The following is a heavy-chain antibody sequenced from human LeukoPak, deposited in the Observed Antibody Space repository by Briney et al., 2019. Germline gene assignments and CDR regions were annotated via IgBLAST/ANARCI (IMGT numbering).Heavy chain of an antibody. CDR2: IYTSGST. CDR1: GGSISCYY. D-gene: IGHD3-22*01. CDR3: ARRGLYYYDSSGDY. Sequence: SETLSLTCTVSGGSISCYYWSWIRQPAGKGLEWIGRIYTSGSTNYNPSLKSRVTISVDTSKNQFSLKLSSVTAADTAVYYCARRGLYYYDSSGDYWGQGTLVTVSS. V-gene: IGHV4-4*07. J-gene: IGHJ4*02.